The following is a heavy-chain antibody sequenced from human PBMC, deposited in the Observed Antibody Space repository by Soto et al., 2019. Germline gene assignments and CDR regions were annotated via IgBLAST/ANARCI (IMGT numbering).Heavy chain of an antibody. J-gene: IGHJ3*02. D-gene: IGHD6-13*01. CDR3: AREAAAAGTFGEDAFDS. Sequence: QVQLVQSGAEVKKPGSSVKVACKVSGDTFSNYAINWVRQAPGQGLEWMGAIVPIFSTTNYAQKFQGRVTITADESTITAYMELSSLRSDDTATYYCAREAAAAGTFGEDAFDSWGQGTMVSVSS. V-gene: IGHV1-69*12. CDR2: IVPIFSTT. CDR1: GDTFSNYA.